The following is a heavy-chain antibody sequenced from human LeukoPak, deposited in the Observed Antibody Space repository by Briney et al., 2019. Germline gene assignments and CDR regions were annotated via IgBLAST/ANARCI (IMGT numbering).Heavy chain of an antibody. J-gene: IGHJ4*02. CDR3: AREWSIAAAGTDY. V-gene: IGHV1-8*01. D-gene: IGHD6-13*01. CDR1: GYTFTSYD. Sequence: GASVKVSCKASGYTFTSYDINWVRQATGQVLEWMGWMNPNSGNTGYAQKFQGRVTMTRNTSISTAYMELSSLRSEDTAVYYCAREWSIAAAGTDYWGQGTLVTVSS. CDR2: MNPNSGNT.